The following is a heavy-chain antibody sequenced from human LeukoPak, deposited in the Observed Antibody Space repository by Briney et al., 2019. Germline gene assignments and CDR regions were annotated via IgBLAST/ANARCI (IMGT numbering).Heavy chain of an antibody. J-gene: IGHJ6*03. CDR3: ARDEQGYYYYYMDV. V-gene: IGHV1-18*01. D-gene: IGHD6-13*01. CDR1: GYTFTNYG. CDR2: ISAYNGNT. Sequence: GASVKVSCKASGYTFTNYGISWVRQAPGQGLEWMGWISAYNGNTNYAQKLQGRVTMTTDTSTSTAYVELRSLRSDDTAVYYCARDEQGYYYYYMDVWGKGTTVTVSS.